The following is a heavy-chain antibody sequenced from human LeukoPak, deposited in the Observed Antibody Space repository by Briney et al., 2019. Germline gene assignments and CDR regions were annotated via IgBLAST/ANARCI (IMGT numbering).Heavy chain of an antibody. CDR1: GYTLTGYG. Sequence: ASVKVSCKASGYTLTGYGINWVRQARGQGLEWLGWISAYNGNTNYAQKLQGRVTMTTDTSTSTAYMELWSLTSDDTAIYYCARDLGYSSGWSYYFDYWGQGTLVTVSS. CDR2: ISAYNGNT. CDR3: ARDLGYSSGWSYYFDY. J-gene: IGHJ4*02. V-gene: IGHV1-18*01. D-gene: IGHD6-19*01.